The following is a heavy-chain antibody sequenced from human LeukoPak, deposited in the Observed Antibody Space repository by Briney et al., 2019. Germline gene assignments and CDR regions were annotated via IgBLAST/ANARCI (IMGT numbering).Heavy chain of an antibody. Sequence: GESLKISCKGSGYSFTSYWIGRVRQMPGKGLEWMGIVYPGDSDTRYSPSFQGQVTISADKSISTAYLQWSGLKASDTAVYYCARHSPSRYCDSTSCYFSLDYWGQGTLVIVSS. CDR3: ARHSPSRYCDSTSCYFSLDY. V-gene: IGHV5-51*01. CDR2: VYPGDSDT. J-gene: IGHJ4*02. D-gene: IGHD2-2*01. CDR1: GYSFTSYW.